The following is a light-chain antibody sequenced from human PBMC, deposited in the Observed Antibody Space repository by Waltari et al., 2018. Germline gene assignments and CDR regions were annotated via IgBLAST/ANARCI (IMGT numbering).Light chain of an antibody. V-gene: IGLV2-14*01. CDR2: EVS. CDR3: SSYTSSSTLV. J-gene: IGLJ2*01. Sequence: QSALTQPASVSGSPGQSITISCTGSSSDVGGSPYVSWYQQHPGKAPKLMIYEVSNRPSGVSNRFSGSKSGNTASLTISGLQAEDEADYYCSSYTSSSTLVFGGGTKLTVL. CDR1: SSDVGGSPY.